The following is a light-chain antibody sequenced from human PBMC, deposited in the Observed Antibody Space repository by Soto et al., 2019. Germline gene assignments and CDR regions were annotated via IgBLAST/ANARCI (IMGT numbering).Light chain of an antibody. J-gene: IGLJ1*01. CDR1: SSDVGSYNL. CDR3: CSYADSSTYV. V-gene: IGLV2-23*02. CDR2: EVS. Sequence: QSVLTQPASVSGSPGQSITISCTGTSSDVGSYNLVSWYQQHPGKAPKLMIYEVSKRPSGVSNRFSGSKSGSTASLTISGLQAEDEADYYCCSYADSSTYVFGTGDQGHRP.